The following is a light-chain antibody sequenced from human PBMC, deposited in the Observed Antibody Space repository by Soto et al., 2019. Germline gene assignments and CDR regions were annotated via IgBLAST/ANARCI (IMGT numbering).Light chain of an antibody. Sequence: EIVLTQSPGTLSLSPGERATLSCRASQDVDSNFLAWYQQRPGQAPRLLIYGSSRRATGIPDRFRGSGSGTDFPLTISRVGPEDIAVYFCHQYYSSITFGGGTKVEVK. CDR1: QDVDSNF. V-gene: IGKV3-20*01. CDR3: HQYYSSIT. J-gene: IGKJ4*01. CDR2: GSS.